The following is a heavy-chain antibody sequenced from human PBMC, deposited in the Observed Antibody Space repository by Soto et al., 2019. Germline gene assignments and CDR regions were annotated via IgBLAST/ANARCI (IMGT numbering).Heavy chain of an antibody. CDR3: VRSGDNYNLLDY. CDR1: GFTLGYHY. Sequence: GGSQILSSAASGFTLGYHYMIWLRQATGKGLEWIGYSSNSGSFTRYADSVKGRFSISRDNAKNSLYLQINSLRGDDTAIYYCVRSGDNYNLLDYWGQGTPVTVSS. D-gene: IGHD1-1*01. V-gene: IGHV3-11*06. CDR2: SSNSGSFT. J-gene: IGHJ4*02.